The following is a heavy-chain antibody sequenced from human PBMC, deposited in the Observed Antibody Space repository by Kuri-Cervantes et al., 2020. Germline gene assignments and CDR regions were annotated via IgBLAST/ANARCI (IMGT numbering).Heavy chain of an antibody. D-gene: IGHD5-18*01. V-gene: IGHV3-53*05. CDR3: AKDIGGQYSYARNYYYGVDV. J-gene: IGHJ6*02. CDR2: LYSGGTT. Sequence: GGSLRLSCAASGFTVSSNYMTWVRQAPGKGLEWVTVLYSGGTTYYADSVKGRFTISRDNAKNSLYLQMNSLRAEDTALYYCAKDIGGQYSYARNYYYGVDVWGQGTTVTVSS. CDR1: GFTVSSNY.